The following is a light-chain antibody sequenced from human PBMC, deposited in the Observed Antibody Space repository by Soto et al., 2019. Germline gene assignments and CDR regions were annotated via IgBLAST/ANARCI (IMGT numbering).Light chain of an antibody. CDR3: QQYYGTLPT. Sequence: DIVMTQSPDSLAVSLGERATINCKSSQSVLYSSNNKNYLAWYQQKPGQPPKLLIYGASTRESGVPDRFSGSGSGTDFTLTISSLQAGDVAVYVCQQYYGTLPTFGQGTKVEI. V-gene: IGKV4-1*01. CDR1: QSVLYSSNNKNY. J-gene: IGKJ1*01. CDR2: GAS.